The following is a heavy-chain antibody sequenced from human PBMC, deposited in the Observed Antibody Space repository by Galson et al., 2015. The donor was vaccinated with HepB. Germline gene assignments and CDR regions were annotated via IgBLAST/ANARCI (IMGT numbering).Heavy chain of an antibody. D-gene: IGHD5-12*01. CDR1: GFTFSSYS. CDR3: ARDGDSGYDYGFDY. CDR2: ISSSSSYI. Sequence: SLRLSCAASGFTFSSYSMNWVRQAPGKGLEGVSSISSSSSYIYYADSVKGRFTISRDNAKNSLYLQMNSLRAEDTAVYYCARDGDSGYDYGFDYWGQGTLVTVSS. J-gene: IGHJ4*02. V-gene: IGHV3-21*01.